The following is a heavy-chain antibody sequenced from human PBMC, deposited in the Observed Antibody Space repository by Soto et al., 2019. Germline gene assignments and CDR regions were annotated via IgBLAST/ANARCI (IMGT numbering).Heavy chain of an antibody. V-gene: IGHV4-31*03. D-gene: IGHD4-17*01. J-gene: IGHJ4*02. CDR3: ARGFRGDYANDY. CDR2: IYYSGST. Sequence: QVQLQESGPGLVKPSQTLSLTCTVSGGSIRSGGYYWSWIRQHPGKGLEWIGYIYYSGSTYYNPSLKSRVTISVDTSKNQFSLKLSSVTAADTAVYYCARGFRGDYANDYWGQGTLVTVSS. CDR1: GGSIRSGGYY.